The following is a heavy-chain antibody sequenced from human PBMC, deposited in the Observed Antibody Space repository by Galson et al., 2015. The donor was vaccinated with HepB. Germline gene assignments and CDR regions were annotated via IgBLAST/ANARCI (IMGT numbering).Heavy chain of an antibody. V-gene: IGHV4-59*01. J-gene: IGHJ4*02. Sequence: SETLSLTCTVSGGSISSYYWSWIRQPPGKGLEWIGYIYYSGSTNYNPSLKSRVTISVDTSKDQFSLKLSSVTAADTAVYYCAREGRVRNIWGSYRYYFDYWGQGTLVTVSS. CDR1: GGSISSYY. D-gene: IGHD3-16*02. CDR2: IYYSGST. CDR3: AREGRVRNIWGSYRYYFDY.